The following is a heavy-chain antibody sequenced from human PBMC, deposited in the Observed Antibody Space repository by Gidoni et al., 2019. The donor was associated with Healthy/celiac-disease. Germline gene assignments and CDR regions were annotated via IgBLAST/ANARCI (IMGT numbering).Heavy chain of an antibody. CDR3: AKEVRYSTQFYYYYGMDV. V-gene: IGHV3-23*01. CDR1: GFTFSSYA. J-gene: IGHJ6*02. Sequence: EVQLLESGGGLVQPGGSLRLSCAASGFTFSSYAMSWVRQAPGKGLEWVSAISGSGGSTYYADSVKGRFTISRDNSKNTLYLQMNSLRAEDTAVYYCAKEVRYSTQFYYYYGMDVWGQGTTVTVSS. CDR2: ISGSGGST. D-gene: IGHD4-4*01.